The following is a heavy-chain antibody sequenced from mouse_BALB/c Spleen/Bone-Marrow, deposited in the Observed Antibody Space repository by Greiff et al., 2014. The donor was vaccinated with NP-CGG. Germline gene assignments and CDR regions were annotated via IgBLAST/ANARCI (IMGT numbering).Heavy chain of an antibody. Sequence: EVQLQQSGPDLVKPGASVKMSCKASGYTFTSFVMQWVKQKPGQGLEWIGYINPYNDGTKYNEKFKDKATLSSDKSSSTAYMELSSLTSEDSAVYYCGRRESGTWFAYWGQGTLVTVSA. CDR2: INPYNDGT. D-gene: IGHD4-1*01. CDR3: GRRESGTWFAY. J-gene: IGHJ3*01. V-gene: IGHV1-14*01. CDR1: GYTFTSFV.